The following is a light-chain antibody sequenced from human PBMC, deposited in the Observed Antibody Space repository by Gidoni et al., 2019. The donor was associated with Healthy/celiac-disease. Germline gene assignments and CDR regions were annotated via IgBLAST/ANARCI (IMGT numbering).Light chain of an antibody. CDR2: AAS. CDR1: QGISSY. V-gene: IGKV1-9*01. J-gene: IGKJ2*01. CDR3: QQLNSYPMYT. Sequence: DIQLTQSPSFLSASVGDRVTITCRASQGISSYLAWYQQKPGKAPKLLIYAASTLQSAVPSRFSGSGSGTEFTLTISSLQPEDFATDYCQQLNSYPMYTFGQGTKLEIK.